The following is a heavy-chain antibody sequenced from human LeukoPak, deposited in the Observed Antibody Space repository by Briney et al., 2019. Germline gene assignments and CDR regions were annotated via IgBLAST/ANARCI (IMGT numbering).Heavy chain of an antibody. V-gene: IGHV3-33*01. Sequence: GGSLRLSCAAPGFTFSSYGMHWVRQAPGKGLEWVAVIWYDGSNKYYADSVKGRFTISRDNSKNTLYLQMNSLRAEDTAVYYCARGGPTTVTTYKMGYWGQGTLVTVSS. CDR2: IWYDGSNK. J-gene: IGHJ4*02. CDR1: GFTFSSYG. D-gene: IGHD4-17*01. CDR3: ARGGPTTVTTYKMGY.